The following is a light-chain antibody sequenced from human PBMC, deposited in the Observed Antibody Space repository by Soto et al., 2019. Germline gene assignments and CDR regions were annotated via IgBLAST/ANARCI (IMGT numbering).Light chain of an antibody. Sequence: EIVLTQSPGTLSLSPGERATLSCRASQSVSSSYLAWYQQKPGQAPRLLIYGASSRANGIPDRFSGSGSGTDLTLTIIRLDPEDFSVYYCQQYGSSPPVTFGQGTKVEIK. V-gene: IGKV3-20*01. CDR3: QQYGSSPPVT. J-gene: IGKJ1*01. CDR1: QSVSSSY. CDR2: GAS.